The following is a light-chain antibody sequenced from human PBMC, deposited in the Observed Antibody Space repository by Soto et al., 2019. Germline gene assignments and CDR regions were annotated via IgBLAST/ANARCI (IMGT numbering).Light chain of an antibody. J-gene: IGKJ2*01. V-gene: IGKV1-39*01. CDR2: AAS. Sequence: DIPMTQSPSSLSASVGDRVTITCRARQSISSYLNWYQQKPGKAPKLLVYAASSLQSGVPSRFSGSGSGTDFTLTISSPQPEDFATYYCRESYSTPYAFGQGNKLEIK. CDR1: QSISSY. CDR3: RESYSTPYA.